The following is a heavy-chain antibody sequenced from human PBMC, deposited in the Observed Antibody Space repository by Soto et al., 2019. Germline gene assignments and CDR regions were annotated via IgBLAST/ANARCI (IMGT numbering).Heavy chain of an antibody. V-gene: IGHV3-53*01. CDR3: ARDSGAYGVHFDD. D-gene: IGHD4-17*01. J-gene: IGHJ4*02. CDR2: MYSGGTT. Sequence: PGGSLRLSCAASGFTVSDSYMIWVRQAPGKGLEWVSLMYSGGTTYFADPVKGRFALSRDSSKNTLFLQLNSLRVDDTAVYFCARDSGAYGVHFDDWGRGTVVTVSS. CDR1: GFTVSDSY.